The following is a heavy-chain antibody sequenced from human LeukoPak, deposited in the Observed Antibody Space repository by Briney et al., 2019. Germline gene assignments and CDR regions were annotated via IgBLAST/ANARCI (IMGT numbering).Heavy chain of an antibody. CDR2: ISYGGST. J-gene: IGHJ4*02. V-gene: IGHV4-59*08. CDR1: GGSISTYS. D-gene: IGHD6-19*01. Sequence: PSETLSLTCTVSGGSISTYSWNWIRQPPGKGLEWIGRISYGGSTNYNPSLKSRGTISVDTSKNQFSLKLNSVTAADTAVYFCARQVVAVAGTGYFDYWGQGTLVTVSS. CDR3: ARQVVAVAGTGYFDY.